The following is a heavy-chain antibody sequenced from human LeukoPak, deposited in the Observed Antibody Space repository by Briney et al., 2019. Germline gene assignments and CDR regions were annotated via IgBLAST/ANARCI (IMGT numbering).Heavy chain of an antibody. CDR2: IIPIFGTA. Sequence: ASVKVSCKASGGTFSSYAISWVRQAPGQGLEWMGRIIPIFGTANYAQKFQGRVTITTDESTSTAYMELSSLRSEDTAVYYCATEPTIYDFWSGSMYYSDYWGQGTLVTVSS. CDR3: ATEPTIYDFWSGSMYYSDY. V-gene: IGHV1-69*05. CDR1: GGTFSSYA. J-gene: IGHJ4*02. D-gene: IGHD3-3*01.